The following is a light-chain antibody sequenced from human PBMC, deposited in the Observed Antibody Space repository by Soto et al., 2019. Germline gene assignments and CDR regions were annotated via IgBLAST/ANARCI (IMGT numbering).Light chain of an antibody. J-gene: IGKJ1*01. CDR2: GAS. CDR1: QSVGNN. Sequence: EVVLTQSPATLSLSPGERATLSCRASQSVGNNYLAWYQQKPGQAPRLLIYGASTRAAGIPDRFSGSGSGTEFTLTISGLQSDDFAVYYCQQFNNWPPWTFGQGTKVDIK. CDR3: QQFNNWPPWT. V-gene: IGKV3-15*01.